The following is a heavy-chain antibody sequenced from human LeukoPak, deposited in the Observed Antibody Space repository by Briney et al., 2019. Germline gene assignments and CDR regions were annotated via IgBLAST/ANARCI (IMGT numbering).Heavy chain of an antibody. CDR3: ARDKGRRGFDY. CDR2: FYHSGST. CDR1: GYSISSGYY. V-gene: IGHV4-38-2*02. J-gene: IGHJ4*02. Sequence: SETLSLTCTVSGYSISSGYYWGWIRQPPGKGLEWIGNFYHSGSTYYNPSLKSRVTISVDTSKNQFSLKLSSVTAADTAVYYCARDKGRRGFDYWGQGALVTVSS.